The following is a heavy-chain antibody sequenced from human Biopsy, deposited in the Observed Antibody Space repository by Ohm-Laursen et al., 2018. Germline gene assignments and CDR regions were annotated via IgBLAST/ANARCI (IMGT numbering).Heavy chain of an antibody. CDR2: IWYDGSNE. D-gene: IGHD1-26*01. J-gene: IGHJ6*02. CDR1: GFTFSVYA. V-gene: IGHV3-33*01. Sequence: SLRLSCSASGFTFSVYAMHWVRQAPGKGLEWVSIIWYDGSNEYYADSVKGRFTISRDNSKNTVFLQMSSLRAEDTGVYYCARDPIVGSKVDGMDVWGQGTTVTVSS. CDR3: ARDPIVGSKVDGMDV.